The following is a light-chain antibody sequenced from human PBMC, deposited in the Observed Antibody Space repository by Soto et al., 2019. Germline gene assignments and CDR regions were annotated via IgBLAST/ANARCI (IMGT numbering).Light chain of an antibody. CDR1: QGISSY. J-gene: IGKJ1*01. V-gene: IGKV1-9*01. CDR3: QQYNNYFWT. CDR2: AAS. Sequence: DIQLTQSPSFLSASVGGRVTIACRASQGISSYLAWYQQKPGKAPKLLIYAASTLQSGVPSRFSGSGSGTEFTLTISSLQPDDFATYYCQQYNNYFWTFGQGTKVDIK.